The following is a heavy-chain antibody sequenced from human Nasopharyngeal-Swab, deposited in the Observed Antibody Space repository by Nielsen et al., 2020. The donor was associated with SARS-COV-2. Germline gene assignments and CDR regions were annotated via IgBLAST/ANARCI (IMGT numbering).Heavy chain of an antibody. V-gene: IGHV1-2*04. J-gene: IGHJ6*03. Sequence: ASLQVSCKASGYTFTGYYILWVRQAPGQGLEWMGWINPNSGGTNYAQKFQGWVTMTRDTSISTAYMELSRLRSDDTAVYYCARGPPAASREYYYYYYYMDVWGKGTTVTVSS. CDR3: ARGPPAASREYYYYYYYMDV. CDR2: INPNSGGT. D-gene: IGHD2-2*01. CDR1: GYTFTGYY.